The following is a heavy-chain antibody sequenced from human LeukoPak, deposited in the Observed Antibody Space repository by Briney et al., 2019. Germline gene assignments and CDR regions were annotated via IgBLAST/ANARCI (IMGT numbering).Heavy chain of an antibody. CDR1: GFTFSNYA. Sequence: GGSLRLSCAASGFTFSNYAMIWVRQAPGKGLEWVSIIRFDGGYTYYADSVKGRFTISRDNSKNTLYLQMNSLRAEDTAVYYCAKEVITMVRGVDYWGQGTLVTVSS. D-gene: IGHD3-10*01. CDR3: AKEVITMVRGVDY. V-gene: IGHV3-23*01. CDR2: IRFDGGYT. J-gene: IGHJ4*02.